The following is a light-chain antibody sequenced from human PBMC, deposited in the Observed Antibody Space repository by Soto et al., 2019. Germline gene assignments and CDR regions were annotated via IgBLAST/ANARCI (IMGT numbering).Light chain of an antibody. J-gene: IGKJ4*01. CDR3: QQYESYPMT. V-gene: IGKV1-5*03. Sequence: DSQMTQYPSTLSASVGDRVTITCRASQSINSWLAWYQQKPGKAPKLLISKASTLQSGVPPRFSGSGSGTEFTLTISSLQPDDVATYYCQQYESYPMTFGGGTKVEIK. CDR2: KAS. CDR1: QSINSW.